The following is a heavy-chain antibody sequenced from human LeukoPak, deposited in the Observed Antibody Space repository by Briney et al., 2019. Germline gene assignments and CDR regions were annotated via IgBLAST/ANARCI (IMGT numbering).Heavy chain of an antibody. CDR1: AGSISKKY. CDR2: LYTSGST. V-gene: IGHV4-4*07. Sequence: SETMSLTCPDSAGSISKKYWSSIRQPAGQRLYWIGRLYTSGSTNYNPSLKSRVTMSVDTSKNHFSLKLSFVTAADTAVYYCSTGDYYGSGSSNYWGQGDLVTVSS. D-gene: IGHD3-10*01. J-gene: IGHJ4*02. CDR3: STGDYYGSGSSNY.